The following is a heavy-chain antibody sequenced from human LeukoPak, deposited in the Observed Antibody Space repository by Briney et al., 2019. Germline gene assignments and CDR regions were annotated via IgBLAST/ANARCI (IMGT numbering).Heavy chain of an antibody. CDR2: INPSGGST. Sequence: ASVKLSCKASGYTFTSYYMHWVRQAPGQGLGWMGIINPSGGSTSYAQKYQGRVTMTRDTSTSTVYMELSSLRSEDTAVYYCARVGEHSPAVDYWGQGTLVTVSS. V-gene: IGHV1-46*01. CDR1: GYTFTSYY. D-gene: IGHD3-16*01. J-gene: IGHJ4*02. CDR3: ARVGEHSPAVDY.